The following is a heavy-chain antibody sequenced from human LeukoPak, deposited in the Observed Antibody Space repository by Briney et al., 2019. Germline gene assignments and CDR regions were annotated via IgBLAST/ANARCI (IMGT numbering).Heavy chain of an antibody. D-gene: IGHD5-12*01. CDR1: GYTFTSYG. J-gene: IGHJ6*02. CDR3: ARGPSGSWLLGGNYYYYYGMDV. Sequence: ASVKVSCKASGYTFTSYGISWVRQAPGQGLEWMGWISAYNGNTNYAQKLQGRVTMTTDTSTSTAYMELRSLRSDDTAVYYCARGPSGSWLLGGNYYYYYGMDVWGQGTTATVSS. V-gene: IGHV1-18*01. CDR2: ISAYNGNT.